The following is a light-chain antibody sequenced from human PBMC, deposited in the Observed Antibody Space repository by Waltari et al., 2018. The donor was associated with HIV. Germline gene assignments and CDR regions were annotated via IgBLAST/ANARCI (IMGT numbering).Light chain of an antibody. Sequence: QSALTQPASVSGSPGQSITISCTGTSSDVGGYNFVSWYQQHPGKAPKLMIYGVSYRPSGVSGLFSGSKSANTASLTISGLQAEDEADYYCCSYTPTTTWVFGGGTKLTVL. J-gene: IGLJ3*02. V-gene: IGLV2-14*01. CDR2: GVS. CDR3: CSYTPTTTWV. CDR1: SSDVGGYNF.